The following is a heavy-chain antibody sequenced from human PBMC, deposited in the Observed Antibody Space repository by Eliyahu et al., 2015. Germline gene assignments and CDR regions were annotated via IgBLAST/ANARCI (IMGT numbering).Heavy chain of an antibody. CDR2: ISGSGSHT. Sequence: EVQLLESGGGLVQPGGSLRLXCAASGFTFSSSAMSWVRPAPGKGLEWVSXISGSGSHTYYADSVKGRFTISRDNSKNTLFLQMNSLGAEDTAVYYCGPQVGATSSYDYWGQGTLVTVSS. D-gene: IGHD1-26*01. J-gene: IGHJ4*02. CDR1: GFTFSSSA. V-gene: IGHV3-23*01. CDR3: GPQVGATSSYDY.